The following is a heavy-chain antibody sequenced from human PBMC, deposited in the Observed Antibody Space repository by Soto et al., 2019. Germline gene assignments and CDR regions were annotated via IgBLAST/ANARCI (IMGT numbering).Heavy chain of an antibody. D-gene: IGHD1-26*01. Sequence: PSETLSLTCTVSGGSISSGGYYWSWIRQHPGKGLEWIGYIYYSGSTYDNPSLKSRVTISVDTSKNQFSLKLSSVTAADTAVYYCARVRRSYYGYGMDVWGQGTTVTVSS. CDR2: IYYSGST. CDR3: ARVRRSYYGYGMDV. V-gene: IGHV4-31*03. CDR1: GGSISSGGYY. J-gene: IGHJ6*02.